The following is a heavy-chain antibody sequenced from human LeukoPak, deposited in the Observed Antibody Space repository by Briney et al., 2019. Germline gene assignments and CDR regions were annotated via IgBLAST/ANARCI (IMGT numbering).Heavy chain of an antibody. D-gene: IGHD1-20*01. CDR2: INPSGGST. V-gene: IGHV1-46*01. Sequence: ASVKVSCKASGYTFTSYYMHWVRQAPGQGLEWMGIINPSGGSTSYAQKLQGRVTMTRDTSTSTVYMELSSLRSEDTAVYHCASFSNWNDANFDYWGQGTLVTVSS. CDR1: GYTFTSYY. J-gene: IGHJ4*02. CDR3: ASFSNWNDANFDY.